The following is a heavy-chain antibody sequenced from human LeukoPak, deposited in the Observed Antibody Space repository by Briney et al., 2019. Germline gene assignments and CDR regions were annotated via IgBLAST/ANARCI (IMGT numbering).Heavy chain of an antibody. CDR2: IIPIFGTA. CDR1: GGTFSSYA. CDR3: ALLVTAKPNYFDY. V-gene: IGHV1-69*13. J-gene: IGHJ4*02. Sequence: ASVKVSCKASGGTFSSYAISWVRQAPGQGLEWMGGIIPIFGTANYAQKFQGRVTITADESTCTAYMELSSLRSEDTAVYYCALLVTAKPNYFDYWGQGTLVTVSS. D-gene: IGHD2-21*02.